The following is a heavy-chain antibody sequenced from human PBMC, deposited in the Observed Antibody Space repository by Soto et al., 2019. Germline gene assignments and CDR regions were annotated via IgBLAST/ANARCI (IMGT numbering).Heavy chain of an antibody. V-gene: IGHV4-30-4*01. CDR2: IYYSGST. J-gene: IGHJ5*02. D-gene: IGHD2-15*01. CDR3: ARDRGYCSGGICYDWFDP. Sequence: SETLSLTCTVSGGSISSGDYYWSWIRQPPGKGLEWIGYIYYSGSTYYNPSLKSRVTISVDTSKNQFSLKLSSVTAADTAVYYFARDRGYCSGGICYDWFDPWGQGTQVTVSS. CDR1: GGSISSGDYY.